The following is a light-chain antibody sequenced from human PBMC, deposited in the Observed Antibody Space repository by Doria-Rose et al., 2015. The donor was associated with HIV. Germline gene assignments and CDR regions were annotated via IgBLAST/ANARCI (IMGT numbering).Light chain of an antibody. V-gene: IGKV3-20*01. CDR1: QSVSSSY. J-gene: IGKJ5*01. CDR3: QQYGTSLSIT. Sequence: TQSPGTLSLSQGERATLSCRASQSVSSSYLAWYQQKPGQAPRLLIYGASSRATGIPDRFSGSGAGTDFTLTISRLEPEDLAVYYCQQYGTSLSITFGQGTRLEIK. CDR2: GAS.